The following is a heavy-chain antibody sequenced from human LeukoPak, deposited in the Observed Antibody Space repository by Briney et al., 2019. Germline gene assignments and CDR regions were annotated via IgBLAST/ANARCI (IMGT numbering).Heavy chain of an antibody. J-gene: IGHJ6*03. D-gene: IGHD3-3*01. Sequence: ASVKVSCKVSGYTLTELSMHWVRQAPGKGLEWMGGFDPEDGETIYAQKFQGRVTMTEDTSTDTAYMELSSLRSEDTAVYYCATGPPLRFLEWSPKYYYYYYMDVWGKGTTVTVSS. CDR1: GYTLTELS. V-gene: IGHV1-24*01. CDR2: FDPEDGET. CDR3: ATGPPLRFLEWSPKYYYYYYMDV.